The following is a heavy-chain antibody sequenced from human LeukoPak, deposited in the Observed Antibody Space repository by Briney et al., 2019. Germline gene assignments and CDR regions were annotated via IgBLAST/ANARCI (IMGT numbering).Heavy chain of an antibody. J-gene: IGHJ6*03. D-gene: IGHD3-10*01. Sequence: GGSLRLSCAAFGLTFNNYWMSWIRQAPGKGLEWVSYISSSDSTIYYADSVKGRFTISRDNAKNSLYLQMNSLRAEDTAVYYCARGIRYGSGSYWGYYMDVWGKGTTVTISS. CDR3: ARGIRYGSGSYWGYYMDV. CDR1: GLTFNNYW. V-gene: IGHV3-11*01. CDR2: ISSSDSTI.